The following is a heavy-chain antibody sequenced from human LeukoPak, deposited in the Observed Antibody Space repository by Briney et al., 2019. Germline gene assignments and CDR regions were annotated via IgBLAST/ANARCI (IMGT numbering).Heavy chain of an antibody. Sequence: GASVKVSCKASGYTFTGYYMHWVRQAPGQGLEWMGRINPNSGGTNYAQKFQGRVTMTRDTSISTAYMELSRPRSDDTAVYYCASVATWEGYGAFDIWGQGTMVTVSS. J-gene: IGHJ3*02. V-gene: IGHV1-2*06. CDR1: GYTFTGYY. CDR3: ASVATWEGYGAFDI. D-gene: IGHD3-16*01. CDR2: INPNSGGT.